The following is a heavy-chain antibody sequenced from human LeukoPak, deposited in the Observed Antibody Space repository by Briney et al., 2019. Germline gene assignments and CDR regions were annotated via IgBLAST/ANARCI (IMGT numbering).Heavy chain of an antibody. CDR2: IRYDGSNI. CDR1: GFTFSSYG. V-gene: IGHV3-30*02. J-gene: IGHJ4*02. D-gene: IGHD2-2*01. CDR3: AKGYCSSTSCYSYYFDY. Sequence: GGSLRLSCAASGFTFSSYGMHWVRQAPGKGLEWVAFIRYDGSNIYYADSVKGRFTISRDNSKNTLYLQMNSLRAEDTAVYYCAKGYCSSTSCYSYYFDYWGQGTLVTVSS.